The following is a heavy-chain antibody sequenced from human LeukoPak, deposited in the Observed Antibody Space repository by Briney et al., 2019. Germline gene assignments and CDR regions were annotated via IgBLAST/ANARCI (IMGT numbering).Heavy chain of an antibody. J-gene: IGHJ6*03. D-gene: IGHD3-3*01. V-gene: IGHV3-30*02. CDR1: GFTFSSYG. CDR2: IRYDGSNK. CDR3: AKVLVAIFGVVITYPDYYYMDV. Sequence: PGGSLRLSCAASGFTFSSYGMHWVRQAPGKGLEWVAFIRYDGSNKYYADSVKGRFTISRDNSKNTLYLQMNSLRAEDTAVYYCAKVLVAIFGVVITYPDYYYMDVWGKGTTVTVSS.